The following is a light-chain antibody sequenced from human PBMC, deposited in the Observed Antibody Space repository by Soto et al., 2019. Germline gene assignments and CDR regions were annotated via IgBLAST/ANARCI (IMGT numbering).Light chain of an antibody. Sequence: SYELTQPPSVSVSPGQTASITCFGDKLADKYASWYQVKPGQSPELVIYQDTKRPSGIPERFSGSTSGTTATLTISGTQGMDEADYFCQAWDTSAVIFGGGTKLTVL. CDR3: QAWDTSAVI. CDR1: KLADKY. V-gene: IGLV3-1*01. CDR2: QDT. J-gene: IGLJ2*01.